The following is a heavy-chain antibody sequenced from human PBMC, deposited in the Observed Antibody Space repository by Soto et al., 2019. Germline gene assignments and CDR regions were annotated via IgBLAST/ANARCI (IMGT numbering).Heavy chain of an antibody. CDR1: GGTFSSYA. V-gene: IGHV1-69*01. J-gene: IGHJ6*02. CDR2: IIPIFGTA. Sequence: QVQLVQSGAEVKKPGSSVKVSCKASGGTFSSYAISWVRQAPGQGLEWMGGIIPIFGTANYAQKFQGRVTVTEYESTSTAYMELSSLRSEDKAGYYCAKVIARHYNDSGKVLSGMDVWGRGSTLTVSS. D-gene: IGHD3-22*01. CDR3: AKVIARHYNDSGKVLSGMDV.